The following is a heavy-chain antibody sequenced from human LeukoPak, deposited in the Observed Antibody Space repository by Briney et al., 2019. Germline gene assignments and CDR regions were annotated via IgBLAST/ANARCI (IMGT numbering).Heavy chain of an antibody. J-gene: IGHJ4*02. CDR3: ARRGMFYPYYYGSGSHSPFDY. D-gene: IGHD3-10*01. V-gene: IGHV4-34*01. CDR1: GGSFSGYY. Sequence: SETLSLTCAVYGGSFSGYYWSWIRQPPGKGLEWIGEINHSGSTNYNPSLKSRVTISVDTSKNQFSLKLSSVTAADAAVYYCARRGMFYPYYYGSGSHSPFDYWGQGTLVTVSS. CDR2: INHSGST.